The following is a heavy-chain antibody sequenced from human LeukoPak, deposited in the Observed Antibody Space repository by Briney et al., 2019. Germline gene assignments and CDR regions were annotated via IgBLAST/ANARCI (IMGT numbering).Heavy chain of an antibody. V-gene: IGHV3-49*04. D-gene: IGHD4-23*01. CDR2: IRSEAYGGTT. CDR1: GFTVSSNY. CDR3: TRRNGGNSIGHFDY. J-gene: IGHJ4*02. Sequence: GGSLRLSCAASGFTVSSNYMSWVRQAPGKGLEWVGFIRSEAYGGTTEYAASVKGRFTISRDDSNSIAYLQMNSLKTEDTAVYYCTRRNGGNSIGHFDYWGQGTLVTVSS.